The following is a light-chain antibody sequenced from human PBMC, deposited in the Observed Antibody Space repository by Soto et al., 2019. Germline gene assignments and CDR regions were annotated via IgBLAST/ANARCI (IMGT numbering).Light chain of an antibody. CDR3: QQYNNWPRT. Sequence: EIVMTQSPATLSVSPGERATLSCRASQSVSSNLAWYQQKPGQAPRLLIYGASTRATGIPARFSGSGSGTELTLTISSLQSEDFAVYYCQQYNNWPRTVGQWTKVEIK. V-gene: IGKV3-15*01. CDR2: GAS. J-gene: IGKJ1*01. CDR1: QSVSSN.